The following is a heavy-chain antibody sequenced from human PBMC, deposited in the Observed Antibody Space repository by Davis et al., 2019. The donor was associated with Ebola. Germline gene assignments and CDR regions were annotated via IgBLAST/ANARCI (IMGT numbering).Heavy chain of an antibody. CDR2: IKSKTDGGTT. D-gene: IGHD3-22*01. J-gene: IGHJ4*02. V-gene: IGHV3-15*07. CDR1: GFTFSNAW. CDR3: TTDPHDSSGSYDY. Sequence: GESLKISCAASGFTFSNAWMNWVRQAPGKGLEWVGRIKSKTDGGTTDYAAPVKGRFTISRDDSKNTLYLQMNSLKTEDTAVYYCTTDPHDSSGSYDYWGQGTLVTVSS.